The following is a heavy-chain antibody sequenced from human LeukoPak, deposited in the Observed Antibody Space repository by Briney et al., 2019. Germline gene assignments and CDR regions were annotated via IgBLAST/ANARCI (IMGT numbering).Heavy chain of an antibody. CDR2: INPSDGST. J-gene: IGHJ5*02. CDR3: ARCTTMGRGVISGFDP. V-gene: IGHV1-46*01. Sequence: ASVKVSCKASGYTFTSYYMHWVRQAPGQGLEWMGIINPSDGSTSYAQKLQGRVTITADESTSTAYMELSSLRSEDTAVYYCARCTTMGRGVISGFDPWGEGTLVTVP. CDR1: GYTFTSYY. D-gene: IGHD3-10*01.